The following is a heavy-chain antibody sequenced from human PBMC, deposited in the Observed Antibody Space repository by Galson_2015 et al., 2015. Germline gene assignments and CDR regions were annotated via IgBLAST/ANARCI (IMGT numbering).Heavy chain of an antibody. V-gene: IGHV6-1*01. CDR3: ARDAGPNGEDFDY. CDR2: TSYRSKWYN. D-gene: IGHD3-10*01. CDR1: GDSVSSHRAA. J-gene: IGHJ4*02. Sequence: RAISGDSVSSHRAAWNWIRQSPSRGLEWLGRTSYRSKWYNHYAVSVKGRITINPDTSKNQFSLQLNSVTPEDTAVYYCARDAGPNGEDFDYWGQGTLVTVSS.